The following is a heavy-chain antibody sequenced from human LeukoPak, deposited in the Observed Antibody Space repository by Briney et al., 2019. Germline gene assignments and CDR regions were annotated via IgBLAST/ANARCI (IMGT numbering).Heavy chain of an antibody. D-gene: IGHD6-13*01. J-gene: IGHJ4*02. Sequence: SETLSLTCTVSGGSISSYYWSWIRQPPGKGLEWIGYIYYSGSTNYNPSLKSRVTISVDTSKNQFSLKLSSVTAADTAVYYCARKRVTAAWLYYWGQGTLGTGPS. CDR2: IYYSGST. V-gene: IGHV4-59*01. CDR1: GGSISSYY. CDR3: ARKRVTAAWLYY.